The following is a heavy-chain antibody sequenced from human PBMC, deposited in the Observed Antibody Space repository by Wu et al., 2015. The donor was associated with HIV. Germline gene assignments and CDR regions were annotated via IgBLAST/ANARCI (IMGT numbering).Heavy chain of an antibody. CDR3: ARRGEWPSSRSHYYYYGMDV. D-gene: IGHD2-21*01. V-gene: IGHV1-69*13. J-gene: IGHJ6*02. CDR2: IIPIFGTA. Sequence: QVQLVQSGAEVKRPGSSVKVSCKASGGTFSSYAISWVRQAPGQGLEWMGRIIPIFGTANYAQKFQGRVTITADESTSTAYMELSSLRSEDTAVYYCARRGEWPSSRSHYYYYGMDVWGQGTTGHRLL. CDR1: GGTFSSYA.